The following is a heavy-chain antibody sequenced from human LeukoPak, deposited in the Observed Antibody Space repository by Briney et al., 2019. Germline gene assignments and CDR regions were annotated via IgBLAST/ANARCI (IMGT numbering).Heavy chain of an antibody. J-gene: IGHJ4*02. D-gene: IGHD1-26*01. CDR2: ISSGSNTI. V-gene: IGHV3-48*02. CDR1: GFTFSTYR. CDR3: ARGSYHAPYYFDY. Sequence: PGGSLRLSCAASGFTFSTYRMNWVRQAPGKGLEWLSYISSGSNTIFYADSVKGRFTISRDNAKNSLFLQVNSLRDEDTAVYYCARGSYHAPYYFDYWGRGTLVTVSS.